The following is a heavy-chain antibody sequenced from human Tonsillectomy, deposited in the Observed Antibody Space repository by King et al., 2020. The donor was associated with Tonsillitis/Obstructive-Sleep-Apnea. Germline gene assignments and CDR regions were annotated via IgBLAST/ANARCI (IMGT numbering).Heavy chain of an antibody. CDR2: IDPSDSYT. D-gene: IGHD2-2*01. Sequence: VQLVESGAEVRKPGESLRISCKGSGYSFTNYWISWVRQTPGKGLEWMGRIDPSDSYTNYSPSFQGHATISVDKSISTAYLQWSSLKASDTAMYYCARHYFSSTSCYYGYYGMDVWGQGTTVTVSS. J-gene: IGHJ6*02. CDR1: GYSFTNYW. V-gene: IGHV5-10-1*03. CDR3: ARHYFSSTSCYYGYYGMDV.